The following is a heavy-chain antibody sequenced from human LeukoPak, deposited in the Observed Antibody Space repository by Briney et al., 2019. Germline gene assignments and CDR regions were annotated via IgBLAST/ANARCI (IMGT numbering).Heavy chain of an antibody. Sequence: SETLSLTCTVSGVSISSYYWSWIRQPAGKGLEWIGRIYTSRSTNYNPSLKSRVTMSVDTSKNQFSLKLSSVTAADTAVYYCARGKSGYRTSYYYYYYMDVWGKGTTVTISS. CDR1: GVSISSYY. V-gene: IGHV4-4*07. CDR2: IYTSRST. D-gene: IGHD5-18*01. J-gene: IGHJ6*03. CDR3: ARGKSGYRTSYYYYYYMDV.